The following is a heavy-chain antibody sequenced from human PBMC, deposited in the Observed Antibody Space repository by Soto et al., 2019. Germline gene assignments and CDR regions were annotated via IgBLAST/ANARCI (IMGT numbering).Heavy chain of an antibody. J-gene: IGHJ5*02. V-gene: IGHV3-30*02. Sequence: GGSLRLSCAASGFTFSTYWMDWVRQTPGKGLEWVANINQDGSNKYYADSVKGRFTISRDNSKNTLYLQMNSLRAEDTAVYYCAKDRWVNDNWFDPWGQGTLVTVSS. D-gene: IGHD1-26*01. CDR1: GFTFSTYW. CDR3: AKDRWVNDNWFDP. CDR2: INQDGSNK.